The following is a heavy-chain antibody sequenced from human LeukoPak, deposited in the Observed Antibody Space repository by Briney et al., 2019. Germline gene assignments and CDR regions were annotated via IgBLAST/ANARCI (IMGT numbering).Heavy chain of an antibody. D-gene: IGHD2-21*01. CDR2: IRYDGTKE. V-gene: IGHV3-30*02. Sequence: GGSLRLSCAASGFTFSNYWMNWVRQAPGKGLEWVAFIRYDGTKEYYAESVRGRFTISRDNSKEIVYLQMSSLRTEDTAVYYCAKDWEAYCGGDCYSALDYWDQGTLVTVSS. CDR3: AKDWEAYCGGDCYSALDY. CDR1: GFTFSNYW. J-gene: IGHJ4*02.